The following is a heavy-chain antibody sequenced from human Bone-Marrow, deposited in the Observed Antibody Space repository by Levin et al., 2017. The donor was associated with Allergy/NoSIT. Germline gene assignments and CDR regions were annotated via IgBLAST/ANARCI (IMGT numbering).Heavy chain of an antibody. J-gene: IGHJ4*02. CDR2: MSYDGINK. CDR3: ARDIYGDYAGGFDY. Sequence: GESLKISCAASGFTLSSYSMHWVRQAPGKGLEWVAVMSYDGINKYNEDSVKGRFTISRDSSKNTLYLHMSGLRAADTAVYYCARDIYGDYAGGFDYWGQGTLVTVSS. CDR1: GFTLSSYS. D-gene: IGHD4-17*01. V-gene: IGHV3-30*04.